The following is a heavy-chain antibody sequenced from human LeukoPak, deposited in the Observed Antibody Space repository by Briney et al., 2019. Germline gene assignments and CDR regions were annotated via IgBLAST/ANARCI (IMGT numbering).Heavy chain of an antibody. CDR2: IHYSGAT. CDR3: ATLRGASTAVFDS. V-gene: IGHV4-59*08. Sequence: PSETLSLTCTVSGGSISYDYWSWIRQSPGKRLEWIGYIHYSGATNYSPSLKSRVTISVDTSKNQFSLKLSSVTAADTALCYCATLRGASTAVFDSWGQGALVTVSS. D-gene: IGHD2-21*02. J-gene: IGHJ4*02. CDR1: GGSISYDY.